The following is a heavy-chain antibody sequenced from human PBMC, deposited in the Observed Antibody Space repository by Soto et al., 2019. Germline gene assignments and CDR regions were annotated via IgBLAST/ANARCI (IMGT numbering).Heavy chain of an antibody. Sequence: QVQLQESGPGLVKPSETLSLTCTVSGGSISSYYWSWIRQPPGKGLEWIGYIYYSGSTNYNPSRKSRVTISVDTSKNQFSLKLSSVTAADTAVYYCARCVVRGTWERYYGMDVWGQGTTVTVSS. J-gene: IGHJ6*02. CDR1: GGSISSYY. CDR3: ARCVVRGTWERYYGMDV. V-gene: IGHV4-59*01. CDR2: IYYSGST. D-gene: IGHD3-10*01.